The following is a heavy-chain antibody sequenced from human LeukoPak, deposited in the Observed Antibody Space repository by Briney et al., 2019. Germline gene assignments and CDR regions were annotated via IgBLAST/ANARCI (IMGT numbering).Heavy chain of an antibody. D-gene: IGHD3-22*01. CDR2: ISGSGGST. J-gene: IGHJ3*02. V-gene: IGHV3-23*01. CDR1: GFTFSSYA. Sequence: GGSLRLSCAASGFTFSSYAMSWVRQAPGKGLGWVSAISGSGGSTYYADSVKGRFTISRDNSKNTLYLQMNSLRAEDTAVYYCAKDPYYDSSGWYAFDIWGQGTMVTVSS. CDR3: AKDPYYDSSGWYAFDI.